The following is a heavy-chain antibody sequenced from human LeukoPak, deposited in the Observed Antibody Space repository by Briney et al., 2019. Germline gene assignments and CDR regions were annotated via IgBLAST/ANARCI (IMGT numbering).Heavy chain of an antibody. CDR1: GFTFSSYG. V-gene: IGHV3-48*01. D-gene: IGHD6-6*01. J-gene: IGHJ6*02. CDR2: ISSSSSTI. Sequence: TGGSLRLSCAASGFTFSSYGMHWVRKAPGKGLEWVSYISSSSSTIYYADSVKGRFTISRDNAKNSLYLQMNSLRAEDTAVYYCARDDSSSSRGAHTDYYGMDVWGQGTTVTVSS. CDR3: ARDDSSSSRGAHTDYYGMDV.